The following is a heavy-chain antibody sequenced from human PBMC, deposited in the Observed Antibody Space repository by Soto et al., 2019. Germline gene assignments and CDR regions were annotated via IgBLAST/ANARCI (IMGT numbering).Heavy chain of an antibody. CDR1: GFTFSSCA. CDR3: AKGRSYYYYYGVDV. CDR2: IIDSGGST. V-gene: IGHV3-23*01. J-gene: IGHJ6*02. Sequence: GGSLRLSCAAPGFTFSSCAIGWVRPAPGKGLEWVSDIIDSGGSTYYADSVKGRFTISRDNSKSTLYLQMNSLRAEDTALYYCAKGRSYYYYYGVDVWGQGTTVTVSS.